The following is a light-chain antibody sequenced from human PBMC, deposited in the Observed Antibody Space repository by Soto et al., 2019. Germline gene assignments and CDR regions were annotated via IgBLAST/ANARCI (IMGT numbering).Light chain of an antibody. CDR3: SSFTGTSSQYV. Sequence: QSALTQPASVSGSPGQAITFSCTGSNSDVGGSVYVSWYQQHPGKAPKLLIYEVNNRPSGVSNRFSGSKSGNTASLTISGLQAEDEADYYCSSFTGTSSQYVFGSGTKVTFL. CDR1: NSDVGGSVY. V-gene: IGLV2-14*01. J-gene: IGLJ1*01. CDR2: EVN.